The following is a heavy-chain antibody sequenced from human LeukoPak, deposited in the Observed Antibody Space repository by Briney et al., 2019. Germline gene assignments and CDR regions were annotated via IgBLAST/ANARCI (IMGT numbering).Heavy chain of an antibody. Sequence: GGSLRLSCAASGFTVSSNYMSWVRQAPGKGLEWVSSISSSSYIYYADSVKGRFTFSRDNAKNSLYLQMNSLRAEDTAVYYCAREADIVVVVAATRYFDYWGQGTLVTVSS. D-gene: IGHD2-15*01. CDR2: ISSSSYI. CDR3: AREADIVVVVAATRYFDY. V-gene: IGHV3-69-1*01. J-gene: IGHJ4*02. CDR1: GFTVSSNY.